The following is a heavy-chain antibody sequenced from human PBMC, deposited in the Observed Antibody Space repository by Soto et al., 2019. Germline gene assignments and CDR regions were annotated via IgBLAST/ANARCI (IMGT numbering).Heavy chain of an antibody. D-gene: IGHD2-15*01. V-gene: IGHV3-33*08. Sequence: PGGSLRLSCAASGFTFSSYGMHWVRQAPGKGLEWVAGIWYDGSNKYYADSVKGRFTISRDNSKNTLYLQMNSLRAEDTAVYYCARELGYCSGGSCQKYTYDYWGQGTLVTVSS. CDR1: GFTFSSYG. CDR2: IWYDGSNK. J-gene: IGHJ4*02. CDR3: ARELGYCSGGSCQKYTYDY.